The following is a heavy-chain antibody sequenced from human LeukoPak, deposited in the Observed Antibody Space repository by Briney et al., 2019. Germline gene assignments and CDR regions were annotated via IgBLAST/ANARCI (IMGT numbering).Heavy chain of an antibody. D-gene: IGHD3-10*01. CDR2: IYYSGTT. Sequence: SQTLSLTCTVSGGPINRGGYWGWIRQHPGKGLEWIGYIYYSGTTYFNPSLKGRVTMSVDTSKNQFSLKLSSVTAADSAVYYCARDSGISGRTDYWGQGTLVTVSS. V-gene: IGHV4-31*03. CDR3: ARDSGISGRTDY. J-gene: IGHJ4*02. CDR1: GGPINRGGY.